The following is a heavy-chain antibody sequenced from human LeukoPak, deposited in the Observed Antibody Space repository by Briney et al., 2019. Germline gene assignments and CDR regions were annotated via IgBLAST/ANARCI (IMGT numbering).Heavy chain of an antibody. J-gene: IGHJ6*03. CDR2: FDPEDGET. V-gene: IGHV1-24*01. D-gene: IGHD3-3*01. Sequence: ASVKVSCKVSGYTLTELSTHWVRQAPGKGLEWMGGFDPEDGETIYAQKFPGRVTMTEDTSTDTAYMELSSLRSEDTAVYYCATSNKYYDFWSGFPRYYYYYMDVWGKGTTVTVSS. CDR1: GYTLTELS. CDR3: ATSNKYYDFWSGFPRYYYYYMDV.